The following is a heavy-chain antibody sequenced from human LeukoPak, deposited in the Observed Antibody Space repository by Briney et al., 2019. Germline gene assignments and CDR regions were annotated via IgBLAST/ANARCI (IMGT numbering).Heavy chain of an antibody. V-gene: IGHV3-72*01. D-gene: IGHD1-7*01. Sequence: GGSLRLSCEVLGFTFSDHYMDWVRQAPGKGLEWVGRARNKPKGYTTVYAASVKGRFTISRDDSKDSLYLQMNSLKTDDTAVYYCATVEGNYGHWGQGTLVTVSS. CDR2: ARNKPKGYTT. CDR3: ATVEGNYGH. CDR1: GFTFSDHY. J-gene: IGHJ1*01.